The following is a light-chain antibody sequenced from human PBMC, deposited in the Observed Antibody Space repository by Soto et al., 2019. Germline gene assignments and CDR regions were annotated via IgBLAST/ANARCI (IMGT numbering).Light chain of an antibody. V-gene: IGLV2-14*01. J-gene: IGLJ3*02. Sequence: QSVLTQPASVSGSPGQSITISCTGTSSDVGGYNYVSWYQRHPGEAPKLLIYEVSNRPSGVSDRSSGSKSGNTASLTISGLQAEDEADYYCSSYTTINTLVFGGGTKVTVL. CDR3: SSYTTINTLV. CDR1: SSDVGGYNY. CDR2: EVS.